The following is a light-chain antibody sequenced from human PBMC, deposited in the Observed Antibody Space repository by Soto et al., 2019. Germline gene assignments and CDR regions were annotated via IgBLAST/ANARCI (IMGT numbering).Light chain of an antibody. CDR3: GTWDNSLSAYV. CDR1: GSNIGNNF. V-gene: IGLV1-51*01. Sequence: QSVLTQPPSVSAAPGQKVTISCFGSGSNIGNNFVSWYQQFPGTAPKLLIYDNNKRPSGIPDRFSGSKSGTSATLGITGLQTGDEADYYCGTWDNSLSAYVFXAGTKVTVL. J-gene: IGLJ1*01. CDR2: DNN.